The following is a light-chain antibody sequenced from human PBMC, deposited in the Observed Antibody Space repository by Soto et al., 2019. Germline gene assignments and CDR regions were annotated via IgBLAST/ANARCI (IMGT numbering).Light chain of an antibody. CDR1: QSISNN. CDR3: QRYNNWWT. J-gene: IGKJ1*01. V-gene: IGKV3-15*01. CDR2: GAS. Sequence: IGMTQSPATLYVSPGVRATLSSRDSQSISNNLAWYHQRPGQAPRRLLYGASTRATGIPARFSGSGSGPEFTLTISSLQYEHFAVYDCQRYNNWWTFGQWNRVESK.